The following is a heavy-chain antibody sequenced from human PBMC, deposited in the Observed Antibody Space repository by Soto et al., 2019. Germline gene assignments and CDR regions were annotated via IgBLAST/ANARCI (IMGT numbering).Heavy chain of an antibody. Sequence: GESLKISCKGSGYSFTSYWIGWVRQMPGKGLEWMGIIYPGDSDTRYSPSFQGQVTISADKSISTAYLQWSSLKASDTATYYCARHWQYCSSTSCFYGMDVWGQGTTVTVSS. CDR3: ARHWQYCSSTSCFYGMDV. CDR1: GYSFTSYW. CDR2: IYPGDSDT. V-gene: IGHV5-51*01. D-gene: IGHD2-2*01. J-gene: IGHJ6*02.